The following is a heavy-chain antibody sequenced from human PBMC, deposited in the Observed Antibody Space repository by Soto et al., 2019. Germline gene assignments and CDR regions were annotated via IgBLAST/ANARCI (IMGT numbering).Heavy chain of an antibody. CDR3: ARGGGKSGYFFDY. CDR1: GECLSDYS. J-gene: IGHJ4*02. Sequence: QVQLRQWGAGLLKPLETLSLRCAVYGECLSDYSWSWIRQSPDEGLEWIGEINHGGNTKSNPSLMSRVTIALDTSKNQVSLLLTSATAADTAVYRCARGGGKSGYFFDYWGRGALVIVSS. D-gene: IGHD5-12*01. CDR2: INHGGNT. V-gene: IGHV4-34*02.